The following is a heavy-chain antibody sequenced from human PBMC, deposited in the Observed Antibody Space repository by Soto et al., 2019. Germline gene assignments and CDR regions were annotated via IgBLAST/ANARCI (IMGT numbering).Heavy chain of an antibody. CDR3: ATLAAYEYDCSGCPFDY. V-gene: IGHV3-30*03. J-gene: IGHJ4*02. D-gene: IGHD3-22*01. CDR1: GFTFSSYG. CDR2: ISYDGSNK. Sequence: QVQLVESGGGVVQPGRSLRLSCAASGFTFSSYGMHWVRQAPGKGLEWVGVISYDGSNKYYADSVKGRFTISSDNFKITLYMPLNRLRAADPAVYSCATLAAYEYDCSGCPFDYLGECTLVTVS.